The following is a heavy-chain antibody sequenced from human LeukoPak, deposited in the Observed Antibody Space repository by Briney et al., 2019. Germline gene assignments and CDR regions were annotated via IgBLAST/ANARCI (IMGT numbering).Heavy chain of an antibody. CDR1: GGSISSGDYY. J-gene: IGHJ4*02. CDR2: IYYSGST. V-gene: IGHV4-61*08. Sequence: SETLSLTCTVSGGSISSGDYYWSWIRQPPGKGLEWIGYIYYSGSTNYNPSLKSRVTISVDTSKNQFSLKLSSVTAADTAVYYCARGQRSCSGGSCYGPYFDYWGQGTLVTVSS. D-gene: IGHD2-15*01. CDR3: ARGQRSCSGGSCYGPYFDY.